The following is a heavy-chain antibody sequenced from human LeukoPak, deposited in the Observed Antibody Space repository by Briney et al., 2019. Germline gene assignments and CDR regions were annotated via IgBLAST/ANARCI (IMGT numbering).Heavy chain of an antibody. V-gene: IGHV3-74*01. J-gene: IGHJ4*02. CDR1: GFTFSSYW. D-gene: IGHD1-26*01. CDR3: ARAGLGSYLTLRLFIGNFFDY. Sequence: PGGSLRLSCAASGFTFSSYWMHWVRQAPGKGLVWVSRINSDGSSTSYADSVKGRFTISRDNAKNTLYLQMNSLRAEDTAAYYCARAGLGSYLTLRLFIGNFFDYWGQGTLVTVSS. CDR2: INSDGSST.